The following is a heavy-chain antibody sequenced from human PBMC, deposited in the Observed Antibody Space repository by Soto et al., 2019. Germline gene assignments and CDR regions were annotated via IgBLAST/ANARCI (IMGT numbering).Heavy chain of an antibody. J-gene: IGHJ2*01. CDR1: GGSFSGYY. CDR3: ARESHDILTGPPWVWYFDL. V-gene: IGHV4-34*01. CDR2: INDRGSI. Sequence: QVQLQQWGAGPLRPLETLSLTCGVSGGSFSGYYWAWIRQSPGKGLEWIGEINDRGSINYNPSLTSGVSICVDTSKNHYSLNLRSVTAADPAVYYCARESHDILTGPPWVWYFDLWGRGTLVTVSS. D-gene: IGHD3-9*01.